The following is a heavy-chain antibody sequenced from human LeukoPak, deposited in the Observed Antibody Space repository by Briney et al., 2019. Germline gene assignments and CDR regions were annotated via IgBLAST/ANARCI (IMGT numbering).Heavy chain of an antibody. J-gene: IGHJ6*02. CDR1: GFTFSSYG. CDR2: IWYDGSNK. CDR3: VGVINSYYYYGMDV. Sequence: PGGSLRLSCAASGFTFSSYGMRWVRQAPGKGLEWVAVIWYDGSNKYYADSVKGRFTISRDNSKNTLYLQMNSLRAEDTAVYYCVGVINSYYYYGMDVWGQGTTVTVSS. D-gene: IGHD3-22*01. V-gene: IGHV3-30*02.